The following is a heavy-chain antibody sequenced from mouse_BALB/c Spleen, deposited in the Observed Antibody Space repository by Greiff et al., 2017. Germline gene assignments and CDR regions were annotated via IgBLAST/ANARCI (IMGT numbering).Heavy chain of an antibody. CDR2: ISSGSSTI. Sequence: EVKLMESGGGLVQPGGSLKLSCAASGFTFSSFGMHWVRQAPEKGLEWVAYISSGSSTIYYADTVKGRFTISRDNPKNTLFLQMTSLRSEDTAMYYCARDYYAMDYWGQGTSVTVSS. J-gene: IGHJ4*01. V-gene: IGHV5-17*02. CDR3: ARDYYAMDY. CDR1: GFTFSSFG.